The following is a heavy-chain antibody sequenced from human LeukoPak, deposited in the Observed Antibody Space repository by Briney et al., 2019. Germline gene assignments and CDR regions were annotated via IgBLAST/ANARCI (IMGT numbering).Heavy chain of an antibody. CDR3: ARVIVAMMDAFDI. D-gene: IGHD5-12*01. J-gene: IGHJ3*02. Sequence: ASVKVSCKASGYTFTNYYIHWVRQAPGHGLEWMGISNPSGDSTNYAQKFQGRVTMTRDTSISTAYMELSRLRSDDTAVYYCARVIVAMMDAFDIWGQGTMVTVSS. CDR1: GYTFTNYY. V-gene: IGHV1-46*01. CDR2: SNPSGDST.